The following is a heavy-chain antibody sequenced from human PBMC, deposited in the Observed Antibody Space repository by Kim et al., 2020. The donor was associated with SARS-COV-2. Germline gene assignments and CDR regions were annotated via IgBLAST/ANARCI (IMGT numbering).Heavy chain of an antibody. CDR2: IYKNGDT. CDR1: GGSTSNYY. J-gene: IGHJ5*02. V-gene: IGHV4-4*07. Sequence: SETLSLTCTVSGGSTSNYYWSWIRQPAGKGLEWIGRIYKNGDTNYNPSLKSRITMSADPAKRQLSLKLSSVTAADTAVYYCARDFCGGSSWNWFDPWGQGVLVTVSS. CDR3: ARDFCGGSSWNWFDP. D-gene: IGHD2-15*01.